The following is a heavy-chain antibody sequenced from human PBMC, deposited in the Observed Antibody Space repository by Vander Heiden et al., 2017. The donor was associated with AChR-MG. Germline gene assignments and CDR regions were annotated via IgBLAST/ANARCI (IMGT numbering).Heavy chain of an antibody. CDR1: GYSFTSYW. CDR3: ARHQHADIVVVPTSQDYYYYYGMDV. V-gene: IGHV5-51*01. CDR2: IYPGDSDT. D-gene: IGHD2-2*01. J-gene: IGHJ6*02. Sequence: EVQLVQSGAEVKKPGESPKISCKGSGYSFTSYWIGWVRQIPGKGLEWMGIIYPGDSDTRYSPSFQGQVTISADKSISTAYLRWSSLKASDTAMYYCARHQHADIVVVPTSQDYYYYYGMDVWGQGTTVTVSS.